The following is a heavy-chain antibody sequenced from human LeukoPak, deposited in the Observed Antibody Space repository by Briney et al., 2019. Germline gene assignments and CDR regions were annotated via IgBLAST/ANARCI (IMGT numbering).Heavy chain of an antibody. D-gene: IGHD4-17*01. J-gene: IGHJ4*02. Sequence: SVKVSCKASGGTFSSYAISWVRQAPGQGLEWMGGIIPIFGTANYAQKFQGRVTITADESTGTAYMELSSLRSEDTAVYYCAQSSTVTTGIDYWGQGPLVTVSS. V-gene: IGHV1-69*13. CDR2: IIPIFGTA. CDR1: GGTFSSYA. CDR3: AQSSTVTTGIDY.